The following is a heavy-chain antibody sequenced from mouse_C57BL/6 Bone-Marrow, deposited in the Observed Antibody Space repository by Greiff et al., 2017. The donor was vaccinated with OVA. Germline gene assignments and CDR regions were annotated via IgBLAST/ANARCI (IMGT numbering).Heavy chain of an antibody. J-gene: IGHJ3*01. Sequence: EVKVEESGGGLVQPGGSLKLSCAASGFTFSDYYMYWVRQTPEKRLEWVAYISNGGGSTYYPDTVKGRFTISRDNAKNTLYLQMSRLKSEDTAMYYCASLYYYGIFAYWGQGTLVTVSA. CDR3: ASLYYYGIFAY. D-gene: IGHD1-1*01. CDR2: ISNGGGST. CDR1: GFTFSDYY. V-gene: IGHV5-12*01.